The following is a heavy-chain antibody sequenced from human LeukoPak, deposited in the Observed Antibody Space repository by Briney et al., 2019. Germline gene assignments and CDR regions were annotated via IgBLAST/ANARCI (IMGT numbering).Heavy chain of an antibody. J-gene: IGHJ4*02. CDR3: AREVVVVAATPISFDY. D-gene: IGHD2-15*01. Sequence: GVSLRLSCAASGFTFSSYVMHWVRQAPGKGLEWVAIISYDGSNEYYADSVKGRFTISRDNSKNTLYLQMNSLRAEDTAVYYCAREVVVVAATPISFDYWGQGTLVTVSS. V-gene: IGHV3-30*04. CDR1: GFTFSSYV. CDR2: ISYDGSNE.